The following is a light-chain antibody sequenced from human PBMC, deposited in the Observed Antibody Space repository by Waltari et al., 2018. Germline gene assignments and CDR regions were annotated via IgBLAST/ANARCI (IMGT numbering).Light chain of an antibody. V-gene: IGLV2-23*02. CDR1: SSDVGSYNL. J-gene: IGLJ2*01. CDR2: EVS. Sequence: QSALTQPASVSGSPGQSITISCTGTSSDVGSYNLVSWYQQLPGKAPNLMIYEVSKRPSGVSTRFSGSKSANTASLTISGLQAEDEADYYCCSYAGSSTFNVIFGGGTKLTVL. CDR3: CSYAGSSTFNVI.